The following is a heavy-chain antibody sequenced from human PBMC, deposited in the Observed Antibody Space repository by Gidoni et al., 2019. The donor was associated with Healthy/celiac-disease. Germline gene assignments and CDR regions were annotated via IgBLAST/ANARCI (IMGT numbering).Heavy chain of an antibody. CDR2: IYWNDDK. CDR1: GFSLSTSGVG. Sequence: QITLKESGPTLVKPTQTLTLTCTLSGFSLSTSGVGVGWIRQPPGKALEWLALIYWNDDKRYSPSLKSRLTITKDTSKNQVVLTMTNMDPVDTATYYCAHRPPSGSVAAYYFDYWGQGTLVTVSS. V-gene: IGHV2-5*01. CDR3: AHRPPSGSVAAYYFDY. J-gene: IGHJ4*02. D-gene: IGHD6-19*01.